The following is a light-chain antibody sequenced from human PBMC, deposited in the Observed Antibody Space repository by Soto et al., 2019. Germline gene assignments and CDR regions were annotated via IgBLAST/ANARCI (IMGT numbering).Light chain of an antibody. CDR2: RDR. Sequence: SYELTQPLSVSVALGQTASITCGGNNIGSKNVHWYQQKPGQAPVQVIYRDRNRPSGIPERFSGSNSGNTATLTISRAQAGDEADYYCQVWDSSSFVVFGGGTKVTVL. CDR3: QVWDSSSFVV. CDR1: NIGSKN. J-gene: IGLJ2*01. V-gene: IGLV3-9*01.